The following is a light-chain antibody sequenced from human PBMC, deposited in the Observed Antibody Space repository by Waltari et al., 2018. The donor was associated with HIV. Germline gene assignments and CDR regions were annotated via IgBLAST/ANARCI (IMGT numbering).Light chain of an antibody. Sequence: QSVLTQPPSASGTPGQSVSISCSGSRSNIGSNYVYWYQHLPGTTPKVVIYRSDHRPSGCPDRFSGSNSGTSSSLAISWLRSEDEAHYYCASWDDNLSGWLFGGGTKLTVL. CDR3: ASWDDNLSGWL. CDR2: RSD. CDR1: RSNIGSNY. J-gene: IGLJ3*02. V-gene: IGLV1-47*01.